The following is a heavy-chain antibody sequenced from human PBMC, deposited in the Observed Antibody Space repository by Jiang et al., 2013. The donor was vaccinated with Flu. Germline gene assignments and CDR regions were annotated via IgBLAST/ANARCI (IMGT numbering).Heavy chain of an antibody. CDR3: ARHVLAVAGNNYYYYGMDV. D-gene: IGHD6-19*01. CDR1: GYSFTSYW. Sequence: KPGESLRISCKGSGYSFTSYWISWVRQMPGKGLEWMGRIDPSDSYTNYSPSFQGHVTISADKSISTAYLQWSSLKASDTAMYYCARHVLAVAGNNYYYYGMDVWGQGTTVTVSS. J-gene: IGHJ6*02. V-gene: IGHV5-10-1*01. CDR2: IDPSDSYT.